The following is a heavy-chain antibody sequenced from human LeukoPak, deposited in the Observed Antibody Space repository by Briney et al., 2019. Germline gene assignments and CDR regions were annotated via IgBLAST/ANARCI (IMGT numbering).Heavy chain of an antibody. V-gene: IGHV4-31*03. J-gene: IGHJ4*02. CDR1: GGSISSGGYY. CDR3: ARRSLMVTDYFDY. Sequence: PSETLSLTRTVSGGSISSGGYYWSWIRQHPGKGLEWIGYIYYSGSTYYNPSLKSRVTISVDTSKNQFSLKLSSVTAADTAVYYCARRSLMVTDYFDYWGQGTLVTVSS. D-gene: IGHD2-21*02. CDR2: IYYSGST.